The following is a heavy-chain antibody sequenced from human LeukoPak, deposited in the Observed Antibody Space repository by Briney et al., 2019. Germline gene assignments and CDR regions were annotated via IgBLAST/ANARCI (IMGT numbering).Heavy chain of an antibody. CDR1: GYAFTDYF. CDR2: INPNSGGT. V-gene: IGHV1-2*02. D-gene: IGHD2-21*01. Sequence: ASVKVSCKASGYAFTDYFIHWVRQAPGQGLEWMGWINPNSGGTNYAQNFQGRVTMTRDTSISTAYMELSSLTSDDTAVYSCARAGYCGSNCYYYFDYWGQGTLVTVSS. CDR3: ARAGYCGSNCYYYFDY. J-gene: IGHJ4*02.